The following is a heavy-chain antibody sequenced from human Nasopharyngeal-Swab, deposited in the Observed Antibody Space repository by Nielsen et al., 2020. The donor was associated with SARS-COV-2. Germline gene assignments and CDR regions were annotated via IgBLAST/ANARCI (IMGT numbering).Heavy chain of an antibody. CDR3: AIGAAVGTLFHGMDV. Sequence: GGSLRLSCATSGYRFTDYWIAWVRQAPGKGLECMGTIVTGDSDTRYSPSFECRVTISVDQSITNAYTHWTSLKASDTAKYYCAIGAAVGTLFHGMDVWGQGTMVTVSS. D-gene: IGHD1-26*01. CDR2: IVTGDSDT. J-gene: IGHJ6*02. CDR1: GYRFTDYW. V-gene: IGHV5-51*01.